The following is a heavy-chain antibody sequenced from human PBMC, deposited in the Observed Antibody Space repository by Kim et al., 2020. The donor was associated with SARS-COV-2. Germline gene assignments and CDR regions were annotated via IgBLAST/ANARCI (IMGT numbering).Heavy chain of an antibody. CDR3: ARHGTLDYYDSSGSWFDP. CDR1: GYSFTSYW. CDR2: IDPSDSYT. Sequence: GESLKISCKGSGYSFTSYWISWVRQMPGKGLEWMGRIDPSDSYTNYSPSFQGHVTISADKSISTAYLQWSSLKASDTAMYYCARHGTLDYYDSSGSWFDPWGQGTLVTVSS. D-gene: IGHD3-22*01. J-gene: IGHJ5*02. V-gene: IGHV5-10-1*01.